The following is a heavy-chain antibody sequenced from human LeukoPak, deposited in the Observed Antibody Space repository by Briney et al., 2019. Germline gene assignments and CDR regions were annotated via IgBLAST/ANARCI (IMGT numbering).Heavy chain of an antibody. D-gene: IGHD3-22*01. Sequence: GGSLRLSCVASGFTFSSHPMHWVRQAPGKGLVWVAVIGYDGVHKYYADCVRGRFTISRHDSKKTLYLQMNSLRGEDTAVYYCARDVLIGAPDYFDAWGKGTLASVSS. J-gene: IGHJ4*02. CDR3: ARDVLIGAPDYFDA. CDR1: GFTFSSHP. V-gene: IGHV3-30-3*01. CDR2: IGYDGVHK.